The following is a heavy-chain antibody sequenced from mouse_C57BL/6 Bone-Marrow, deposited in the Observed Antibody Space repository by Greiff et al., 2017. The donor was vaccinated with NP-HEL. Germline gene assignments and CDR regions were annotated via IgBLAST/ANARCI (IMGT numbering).Heavy chain of an antibody. J-gene: IGHJ2*01. CDR3: TTGRRYFDY. CDR1: GFNIKDYY. D-gene: IGHD1-1*01. CDR2: IDPEDGDT. Sequence: DVKLVESGAELVRPGASVKLSCTASGFNIKDYYMHWVKQRPEQGLEWIGRIDPEDGDTEYAPKFQGQATLTADTSSHTAYLQLSSLTSEDTAVYYCTTGRRYFDYWGQGTTLTVSS. V-gene: IGHV14-1*01.